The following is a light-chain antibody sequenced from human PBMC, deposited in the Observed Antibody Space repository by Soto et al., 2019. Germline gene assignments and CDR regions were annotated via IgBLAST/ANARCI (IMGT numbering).Light chain of an antibody. V-gene: IGKV3-20*01. CDR1: HRVSSY. CDR3: QQYGSLSWT. CDR2: GAS. J-gene: IGKJ1*01. Sequence: EIVMTQSPATLSVSPVERATLSCRASHRVSSYLAWYQQKPGQAPRIIIFGASGRATGIPDRFSGSGSGTDFTLTISRLEPEDFAVYYCQQYGSLSWTFGQGTKVDIK.